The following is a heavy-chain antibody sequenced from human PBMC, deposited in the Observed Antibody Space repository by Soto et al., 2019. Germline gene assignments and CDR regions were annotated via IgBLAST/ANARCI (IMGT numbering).Heavy chain of an antibody. Sequence: SETLSLTLGVSGGSVSSSHWWSWVRQPPWKGLEWIGEIHHSGSTKYNPSLKSRVTMSVDKIKNQFSLKLSDVAAADTAVYYCSLEGKDEVYVMLRYCGMEVWGEGTTVTVSS. CDR1: GGSVSSSHW. J-gene: IGHJ6*04. D-gene: IGHD3-10*02. V-gene: IGHV4-4*02. CDR3: SLEGKDEVYVMLRYCGMEV. CDR2: IHHSGST.